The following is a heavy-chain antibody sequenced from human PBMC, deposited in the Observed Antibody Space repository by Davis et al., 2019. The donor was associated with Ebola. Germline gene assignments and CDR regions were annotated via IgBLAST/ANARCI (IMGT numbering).Heavy chain of an antibody. Sequence: GESLKISCAASGFTVSSYSMNWVRQAPGKGLEWVSYISSSSSTIYYADSVKGRFTISRDNSKNTLYLQMNSLRAEDTAVYYCAKETSASYSYELYYYYYGMDVWGQGTTVTVSS. CDR2: ISSSSSTI. CDR1: GFTVSSYS. V-gene: IGHV3-48*01. J-gene: IGHJ6*02. D-gene: IGHD5-18*01. CDR3: AKETSASYSYELYYYYYGMDV.